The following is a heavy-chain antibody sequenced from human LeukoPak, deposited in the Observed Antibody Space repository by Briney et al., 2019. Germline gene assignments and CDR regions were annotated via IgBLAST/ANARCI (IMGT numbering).Heavy chain of an antibody. CDR3: ARITTVRGVPRWFDP. Sequence: SVKVSCKASGGTFSSYAISWVRQAPGQGLEWMGGIIPIFGTANYAQKFQGRVTITADESTSTAYMELSSLRSEDTAVYYCARITTVRGVPRWFDPWGQGTLVTVSS. D-gene: IGHD3-10*01. V-gene: IGHV1-69*01. CDR2: IIPIFGTA. J-gene: IGHJ5*02. CDR1: GGTFSSYA.